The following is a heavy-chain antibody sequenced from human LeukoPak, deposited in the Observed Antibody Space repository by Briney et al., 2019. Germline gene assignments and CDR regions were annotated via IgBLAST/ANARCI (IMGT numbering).Heavy chain of an antibody. CDR2: INPSGGST. V-gene: IGHV1-46*01. CDR1: GYTFTSYC. Sequence: ASVKVSCKASGYTFTSYCMRWVRQAPGQGLEWMGIINPSGGSTSYAQKFQGRVTMTRDTSTSTVYMELSSLRSEDTAVYYCARALAVAGSGFDYWGQGTLVTVSS. J-gene: IGHJ4*02. D-gene: IGHD6-19*01. CDR3: ARALAVAGSGFDY.